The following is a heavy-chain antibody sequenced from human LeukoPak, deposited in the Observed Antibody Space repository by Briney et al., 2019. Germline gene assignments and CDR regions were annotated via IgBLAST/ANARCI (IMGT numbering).Heavy chain of an antibody. V-gene: IGHV3-23*01. CDR3: ANYDYVWGSRRHFEY. CDR1: GLTFSAYS. CDR2: ISAREGAT. D-gene: IGHD3-16*01. Sequence: GGSLRLSCTVSGLTFSAYSLIWVRQAPQKGLEWVSVISAREGATYYADSVRGRFTISRDNSRNTVYLQMNSLRAEDTAVYYCANYDYVWGSRRHFEYWGQGTLVTVSS. J-gene: IGHJ4*02.